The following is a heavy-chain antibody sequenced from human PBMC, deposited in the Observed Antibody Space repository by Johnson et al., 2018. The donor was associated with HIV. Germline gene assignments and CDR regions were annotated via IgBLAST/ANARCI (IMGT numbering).Heavy chain of an antibody. CDR3: ARTSCSGARCLGYDPFDV. CDR2: IRYDGSNK. J-gene: IGHJ3*01. V-gene: IGHV3-33*01. D-gene: IGHD2-15*01. Sequence: QVQLVESGGGVVQPGGSLRLSCAASGFTFSSYGMHWVRQAPGKGLEWMTLIRYDGSNKYYADSVKGRFPLARDNAKNTLYLELKSLRSEDTAVYYCARTSCSGARCLGYDPFDVWGQGAMVTVSS. CDR1: GFTFSSYG.